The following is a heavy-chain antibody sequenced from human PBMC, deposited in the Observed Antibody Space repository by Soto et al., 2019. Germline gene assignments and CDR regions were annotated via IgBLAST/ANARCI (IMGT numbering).Heavy chain of an antibody. CDR2: IIPIFGTA. CDR1: GGTFSSYA. V-gene: IGHV1-69*01. Sequence: QVQLVQSGAEVKKPGSSVKVSCKASGGTFSSYAISWVRQAPGQGLEWMGGIIPIFGTANYAQKFQGRVTITADESTITAYMELSSLRSEDTAVYYCARVPGSGYELPNYYYYGMDVWGQGTTVTVSS. J-gene: IGHJ6*02. D-gene: IGHD5-12*01. CDR3: ARVPGSGYELPNYYYYGMDV.